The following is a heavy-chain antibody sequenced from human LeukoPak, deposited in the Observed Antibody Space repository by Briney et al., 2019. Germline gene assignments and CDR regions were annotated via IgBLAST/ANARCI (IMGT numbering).Heavy chain of an antibody. J-gene: IGHJ6*03. CDR1: GYTFTSYA. CDR2: ISGHTGKT. V-gene: IGHV1-18*01. Sequence: ASVKVSCKTSGYTFTSYAIIWVRQAPGQGLEWMGWISGHTGKTSFAQKFQGRVTLTTHPSTSTAYMELRSLRSDDTAVYYCARSYDIFHNYMDVWGKGTTVTVSS. D-gene: IGHD3-9*01. CDR3: ARSYDIFHNYMDV.